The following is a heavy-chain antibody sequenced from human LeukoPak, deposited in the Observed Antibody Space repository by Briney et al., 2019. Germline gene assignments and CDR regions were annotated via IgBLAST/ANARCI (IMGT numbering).Heavy chain of an antibody. Sequence: SETLSLTCTVSGGSISSGDYYWSWIRQPPGKGLEWIGYIYYSGSTYYNPSLKSRVTISVDTSKNQFSLKLSSVTAADTAVYYCARDHSITMIVVDYYYYYGMDVWGQGTTVTVSS. CDR1: GGSISSGDYY. CDR2: IYYSGST. J-gene: IGHJ6*02. CDR3: ARDHSITMIVVDYYYYYGMDV. V-gene: IGHV4-30-4*01. D-gene: IGHD3-22*01.